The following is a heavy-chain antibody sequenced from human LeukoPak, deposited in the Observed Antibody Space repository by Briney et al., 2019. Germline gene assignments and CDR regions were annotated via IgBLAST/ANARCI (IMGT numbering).Heavy chain of an antibody. CDR3: AKRGVVIRVILVGFHKEAYYFDS. Sequence: SGGSLTLSCAVSGITLSNYGMSWVRRAPGKGLEWVAGISDRGSRTNYADSVKGRFTISTDHPKNTLYLQMNSLRAEDTAVYFCAKRGVVIRVILVGFHKEAYYFDSWGQGALVTVSS. V-gene: IGHV3-23*01. J-gene: IGHJ4*02. CDR1: GITLSNYG. D-gene: IGHD3-22*01. CDR2: ISDRGSRT.